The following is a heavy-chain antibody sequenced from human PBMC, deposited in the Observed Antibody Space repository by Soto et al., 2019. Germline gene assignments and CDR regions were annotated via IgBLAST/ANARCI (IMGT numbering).Heavy chain of an antibody. CDR3: ARGFPLWFDP. V-gene: IGHV1-8*01. CDR1: GYTFTSYD. J-gene: IGHJ5*02. Sequence: ASVKVSCKASGYTFTSYDIHWVRQASGQGLEWMGWMNPNSGNTGYAQKFQGRVTMTRDTSINTAYMELSSLRSEDTAVYYCARGFPLWFDPWGQGTLVTVSS. CDR2: MNPNSGNT.